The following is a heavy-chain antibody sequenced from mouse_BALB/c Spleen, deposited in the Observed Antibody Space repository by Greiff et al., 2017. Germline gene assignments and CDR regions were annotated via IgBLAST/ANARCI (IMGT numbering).Heavy chain of an antibody. CDR3: AIYGYDGFAY. CDR2: IWSDGST. V-gene: IGHV2-4-1*01. D-gene: IGHD2-2*01. J-gene: IGHJ3*01. Sequence: QVQLQQSGPGLVQPSQSLSITCTVSGFSLTSYGVHWVRQSPGKGLEWLGVIWSDGSTDYNAAFISRLSISKDNSKSQVFLKLNSLQTDDTATYYCAIYGYDGFAYWGQGTLVTVSA. CDR1: GFSLTSYG.